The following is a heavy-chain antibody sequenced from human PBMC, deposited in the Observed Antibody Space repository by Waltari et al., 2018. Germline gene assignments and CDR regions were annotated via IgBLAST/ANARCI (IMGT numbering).Heavy chain of an antibody. D-gene: IGHD3-10*01. CDR2: MNPNSGNT. J-gene: IGHJ4*02. Sequence: QVQLVQSGAEVKKPGASVKVSCKASGYTFTSYDINWVRQASGQGLEGMGWMNPNSGNTGYAHHFQGRVTMSRNTSISTAYMELSSLRAEDAAVYYCARDLGGSMVQGGLDYWGQGTLVTVSS. CDR1: GYTFTSYD. V-gene: IGHV1-8*01. CDR3: ARDLGGSMVQGGLDY.